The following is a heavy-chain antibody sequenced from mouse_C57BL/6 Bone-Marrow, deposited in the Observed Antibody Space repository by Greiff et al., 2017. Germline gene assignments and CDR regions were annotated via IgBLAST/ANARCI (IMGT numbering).Heavy chain of an antibody. CDR3: ARDPRQLRLRFAY. CDR2: ISDGGSYT. J-gene: IGHJ3*01. D-gene: IGHD3-2*02. Sequence: EVMLVESGGGLVKPGGSLKLSCAASGFTFSSYAMSWVRQTPEKRLEWVATISDGGSYTYYPDNVKGRFTISRDNAKNNLYLQMSHLKSEDTAMYYCARDPRQLRLRFAYWGQGTLVTVSA. CDR1: GFTFSSYA. V-gene: IGHV5-4*01.